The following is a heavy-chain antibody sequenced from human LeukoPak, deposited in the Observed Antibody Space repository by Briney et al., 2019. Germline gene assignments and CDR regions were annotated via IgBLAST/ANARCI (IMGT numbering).Heavy chain of an antibody. Sequence: PGGSLRLSCAASRFTSSTYGMHWVRQAPGKGLEWVSYISSSSSTIYYADSVKGRFTISRDNAKNSLYLQMNSLRGEDTAVYYCARDNYADYVDVFDYWGPGTLVTVSS. V-gene: IGHV3-48*01. CDR1: RFTSSTYG. CDR3: ARDNYADYVDVFDY. CDR2: ISSSSSTI. J-gene: IGHJ4*02. D-gene: IGHD4-17*01.